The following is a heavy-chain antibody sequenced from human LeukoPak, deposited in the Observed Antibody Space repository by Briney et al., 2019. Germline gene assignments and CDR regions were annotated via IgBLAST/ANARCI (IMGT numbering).Heavy chain of an antibody. CDR1: GFTFGSYE. CDR2: ISSSGSTI. CDR3: ARESYVSSGYYIFFDY. V-gene: IGHV3-48*03. D-gene: IGHD3-22*01. Sequence: GGSLRLSCAASGFTFGSYEMNWVRQAPGKGLEWVSYISSSGSTIYYADSVKGRFTISRDNAKNSLYLQMNSLRAEDTAVYYCARESYVSSGYYIFFDYWGQGTLVIVSS. J-gene: IGHJ4*02.